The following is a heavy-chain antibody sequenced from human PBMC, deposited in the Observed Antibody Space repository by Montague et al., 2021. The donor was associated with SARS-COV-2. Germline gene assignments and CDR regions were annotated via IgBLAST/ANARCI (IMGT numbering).Heavy chain of an antibody. D-gene: IGHD6-6*01. CDR3: AGMKARRPFGWFDP. Sequence: SETLSLTCTVSGGSISSYYWTWIRQPPGKGLEWIGYISYSGFSNQDPPLRGRVTISLDTSKYQFSLKLTSVTAADTAVYYCAGMKARRPFGWFDPWGQGTLVTVSS. V-gene: IGHV4-59*01. CDR2: ISYSGFS. CDR1: GGSISSYY. J-gene: IGHJ5*02.